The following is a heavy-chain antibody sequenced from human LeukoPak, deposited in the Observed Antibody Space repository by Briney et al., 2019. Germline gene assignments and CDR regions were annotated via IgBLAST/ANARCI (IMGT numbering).Heavy chain of an antibody. D-gene: IGHD3-22*01. CDR2: IYYSGST. V-gene: IGHV4-39*07. CDR1: GGSISSSSYY. Sequence: SETLSLTCTVSGGSISSSSYYWGWIRQPPGKGLEWIGSIYYSGSTYYNPSLKSRVTISVDTSKNQFSLKLNSVTAADTAVYYCARDPILGNYYDSSASIDYWGQGTLVTVSS. CDR3: ARDPILGNYYDSSASIDY. J-gene: IGHJ4*02.